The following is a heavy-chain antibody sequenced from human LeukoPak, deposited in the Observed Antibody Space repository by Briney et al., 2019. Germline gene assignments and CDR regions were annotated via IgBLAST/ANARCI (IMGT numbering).Heavy chain of an antibody. J-gene: IGHJ4*02. V-gene: IGHV4-34*01. D-gene: IGHD2-2*01. CDR1: GGSFSGYY. CDR2: INHSGST. CDR3: ARLGGSVVPAARRSTKGIDY. Sequence: PSETLSLTCAVYGGSFSGYYWSWIRQPPGKGLEWIGEINHSGSTNYNPSLKSRVTISVDTSKNQFSLKLSSVTAADTAVYYCARLGGSVVPAARRSTKGIDYWGQGTLVTVSS.